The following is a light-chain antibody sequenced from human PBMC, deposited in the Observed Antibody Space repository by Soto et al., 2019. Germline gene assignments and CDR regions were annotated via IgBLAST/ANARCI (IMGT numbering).Light chain of an antibody. CDR2: DAS. J-gene: IGKJ1*01. Sequence: ETVLTQSAATLSSSAGDRATLSCRASRRVSSYLAWYQQKAGQSPRLLIYDASNRAAGTPARFSGSGSGTDFTLTISSLETEDFAVYYCQQRDNWPWTFGQGTKVDIK. V-gene: IGKV3-11*01. CDR1: RRVSSY. CDR3: QQRDNWPWT.